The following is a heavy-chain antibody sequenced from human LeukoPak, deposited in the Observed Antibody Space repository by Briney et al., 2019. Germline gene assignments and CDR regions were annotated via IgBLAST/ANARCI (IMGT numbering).Heavy chain of an antibody. CDR2: IYYSGST. V-gene: IGHV4-39*01. Sequence: SETLSLTCTVSGGSISSISYYWGWIRQPPGKGLEWIGSIYYSGSTYYNPSLKSRVTISVDTSKNQFPLKLSPVTAADTAVEYCADYYHESRAYYGPFDYWGQGTLVTVSS. D-gene: IGHD3-22*01. CDR1: GGSISSISYY. CDR3: ADYYHESRAYYGPFDY. J-gene: IGHJ4*02.